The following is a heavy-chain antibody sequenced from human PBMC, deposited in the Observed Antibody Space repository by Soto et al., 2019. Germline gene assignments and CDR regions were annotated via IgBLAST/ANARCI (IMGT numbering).Heavy chain of an antibody. CDR2: IIGSGGST. J-gene: IGHJ5*02. V-gene: IGHV3-23*01. D-gene: IGHD1-26*01. CDR3: AKDRSGSYQGWFDP. Sequence: GGSLRLSCAASGFTFSSYAMSWVRQAPGKGLEWVSAIIGSGGSTYYADSVTGRFTISRDNYKNTLYLQMNSLRAEDTAVYYCAKDRSGSYQGWFDPWGQGTLVTVSS. CDR1: GFTFSSYA.